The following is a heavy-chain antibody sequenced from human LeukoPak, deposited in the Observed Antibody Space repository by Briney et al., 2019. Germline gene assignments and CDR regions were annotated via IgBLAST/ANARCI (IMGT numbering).Heavy chain of an antibody. CDR1: GGSFSGYY. CDR3: ASPYCSSTSCYYAY. V-gene: IGHV4-34*01. J-gene: IGHJ4*02. CDR2: INHSGGT. D-gene: IGHD2-2*01. Sequence: PSETLSLTCAVYGGSFSGYYWSWIRQPPGKGLEWIGEINHSGGTNYNPSLKSRVTISVDTSKNQFSLKVSSVTAADTAVYYCASPYCSSTSCYYAYWGQGTLVTVSS.